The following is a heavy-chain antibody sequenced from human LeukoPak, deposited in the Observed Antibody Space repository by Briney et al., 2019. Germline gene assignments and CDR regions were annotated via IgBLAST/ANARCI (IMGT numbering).Heavy chain of an antibody. D-gene: IGHD4-23*01. J-gene: IGHJ4*02. CDR1: GGSISSSDYY. CDR2: IYYTGTT. V-gene: IGHV4-39*07. CDR3: VRDRGDYSGDPGYFEY. Sequence: SETLSLTCTVSGGSISSSDYYWGWIRQPPGQGLEWIGNIYYTGTTYYNPSLQSRVTISVDTSKNRFSLKLTSLTAADTALYYCVRDRGDYSGDPGYFEYWGQGILVTVSS.